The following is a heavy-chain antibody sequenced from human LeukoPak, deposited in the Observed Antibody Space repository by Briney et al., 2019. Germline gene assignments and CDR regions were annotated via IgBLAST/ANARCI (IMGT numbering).Heavy chain of an antibody. Sequence: GGSLRLSCAASGFTFSTYWMHWVRQAPGKGLVWVSRIKSDGGTNYADSVKGRFTISRDNAKKTVSLQMNSLRPEDTGVYYCTRAPSEIGGYYPEYFRHWGQGTLVTVSS. CDR1: GFTFSTYW. CDR3: TRAPSEIGGYYPEYFRH. J-gene: IGHJ1*01. D-gene: IGHD3-22*01. V-gene: IGHV3-74*01. CDR2: IKSDGGT.